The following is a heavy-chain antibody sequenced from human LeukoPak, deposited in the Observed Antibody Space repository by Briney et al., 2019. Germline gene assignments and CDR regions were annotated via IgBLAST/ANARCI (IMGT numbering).Heavy chain of an antibody. CDR2: VSLDGIT. D-gene: IGHD6-19*01. Sequence: SSETLSLTCVFSGDSISDDSVNKNNWLYWVRQAPGKGLEWIGDVSLDGITNYNPSLLGRVTISLDKSAKQVSLRLTSVTAADTAIYYCARDSSAPRSYFALDVWGQGTTVTVSS. CDR3: ARDSSAPRSYFALDV. CDR1: GDSISDDSVNKNNW. V-gene: IGHV4-4*02. J-gene: IGHJ6*01.